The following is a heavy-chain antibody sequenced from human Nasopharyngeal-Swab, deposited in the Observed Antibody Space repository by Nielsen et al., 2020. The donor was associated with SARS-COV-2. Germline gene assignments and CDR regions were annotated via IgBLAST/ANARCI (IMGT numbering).Heavy chain of an antibody. D-gene: IGHD5-18*01. CDR3: ARHTANTED. Sequence: SETLSLTCAVYGGSFSGYYWSWIRQPPGKGLEWIGEINHSGSTNYNPSLKSRVTISVDTSKNQFSLKLSSVTAAGTAVYYCARHTANTEDWGQGTLVTVSS. CDR1: GGSFSGYY. J-gene: IGHJ4*02. CDR2: INHSGST. V-gene: IGHV4-34*01.